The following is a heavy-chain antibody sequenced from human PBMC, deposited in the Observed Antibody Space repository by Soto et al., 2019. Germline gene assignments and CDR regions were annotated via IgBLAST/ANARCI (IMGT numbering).Heavy chain of an antibody. CDR2: ISRSSRHI. Sequence: GGSLRLSCAASGFPFSGYAMSWVRQAPGKGLEWVSSISRSSRHIYYADSVKGRFTISRDDAKNSLFLQMNSLRAQDTAVYYCARGRGDYYYDSSGYYVDGFDIWGQGTMVTVSS. CDR3: ARGRGDYYYDSSGYYVDGFDI. D-gene: IGHD3-22*01. J-gene: IGHJ3*02. CDR1: GFPFSGYA. V-gene: IGHV3-21*01.